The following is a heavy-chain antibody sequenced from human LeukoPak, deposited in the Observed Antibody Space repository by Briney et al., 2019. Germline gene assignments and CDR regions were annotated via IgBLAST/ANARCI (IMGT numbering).Heavy chain of an antibody. Sequence: GASVKVSCKASGYTFTSYDINWVRQATGQGLEWMGWMNPNSGNTGYVQKFQGRVTITADESTSTAYMELSSLRSEDTAVYYCARGIPDRSSWNYFDYWGQGTLVTVSS. V-gene: IGHV1-8*03. D-gene: IGHD6-13*01. CDR1: GYTFTSYD. CDR2: MNPNSGNT. J-gene: IGHJ4*02. CDR3: ARGIPDRSSWNYFDY.